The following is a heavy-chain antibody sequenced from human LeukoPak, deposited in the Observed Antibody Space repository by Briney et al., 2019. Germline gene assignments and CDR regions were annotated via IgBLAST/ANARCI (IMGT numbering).Heavy chain of an antibody. CDR2: IYYSGST. CDR1: GGSISSYY. V-gene: IGHV4-59*06. CDR3: ARGGGQLVFDY. J-gene: IGHJ4*02. D-gene: IGHD6-6*01. Sequence: PSETLSLTCTVSGGSISSYYWSWIRQPPGKGLEWIGYIYYSGSTYYNPSLKSRVTISVDTSKNQFSLKLSSVTAADTAVYYCARGGGQLVFDYWGQGTLVTVSS.